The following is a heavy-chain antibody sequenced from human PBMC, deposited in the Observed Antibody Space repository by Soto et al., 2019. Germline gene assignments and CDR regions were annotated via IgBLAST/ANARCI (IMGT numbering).Heavy chain of an antibody. CDR1: GDSISSPHYY. Sequence: PSETLSLTCTVFGDSISSPHYYWTWIRQPPGKGLEWVGYIYYTGNNFYNPALKSRVAMSVDPSTNQFSLKLASVTDADTAVYFCAREPKQNYDSSPWNGGFDSWGPGTLVTLSS. V-gene: IGHV4-30-4*01. J-gene: IGHJ4*02. CDR3: AREPKQNYDSSPWNGGFDS. CDR2: IYYTGNN. D-gene: IGHD3-22*01.